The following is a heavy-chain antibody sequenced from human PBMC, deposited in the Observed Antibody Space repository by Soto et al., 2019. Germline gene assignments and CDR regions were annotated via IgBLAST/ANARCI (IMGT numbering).Heavy chain of an antibody. J-gene: IGHJ4*02. CDR3: ARGGEKYSSTYYVGY. D-gene: IGHD6-13*01. Sequence: SETLSLTCTVSGASISSSDYYWGWIRQPPGKGLEWIGSIFYSGSSLYNPSLESRATISVDTSKNQFSLKLSSVTSADTAVYYCARGGEKYSSTYYVGYWGQGTPVTVSS. CDR1: GASISSSDYY. V-gene: IGHV4-39*01. CDR2: IFYSGSS.